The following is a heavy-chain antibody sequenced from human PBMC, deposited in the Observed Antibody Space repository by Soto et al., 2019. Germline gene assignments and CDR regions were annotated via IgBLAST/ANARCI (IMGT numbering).Heavy chain of an antibody. V-gene: IGHV3-23*01. CDR2: ISGDGSAK. Sequence: GGSLRLSCTASGFIFSNYAMNWVRQAPGKGLEWVSVISGDGSAKYYGKSVKGRFTISRDNSKNTVYLQLNRLEAEDTAIYYCAKRSSDCRGDSCYATPANWGQGALVTVSS. CDR1: GFIFSNYA. J-gene: IGHJ4*02. CDR3: AKRSSDCRGDSCYATPAN. D-gene: IGHD2-15*01.